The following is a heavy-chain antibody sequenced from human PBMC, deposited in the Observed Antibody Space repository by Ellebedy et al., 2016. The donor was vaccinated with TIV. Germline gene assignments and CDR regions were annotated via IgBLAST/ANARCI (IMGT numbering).Heavy chain of an antibody. J-gene: IGHJ6*02. Sequence: GGSLRLXXAASGFTFSSYAMHWVRQAPGKGLEWVAVISYDGSNKYYADSVKGRFTISRDNSKNTLYLQMNSLRAEDTAVYYCATSSVVAHHNYYYGMDVWGQGTTVTVSS. CDR3: ATSSVVAHHNYYYGMDV. D-gene: IGHD2-21*01. CDR1: GFTFSSYA. CDR2: ISYDGSNK. V-gene: IGHV3-30*14.